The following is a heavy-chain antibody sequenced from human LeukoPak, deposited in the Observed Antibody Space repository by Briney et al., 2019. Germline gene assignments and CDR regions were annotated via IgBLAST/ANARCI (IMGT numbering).Heavy chain of an antibody. V-gene: IGHV3-23*01. D-gene: IGHD2-21*01. CDR1: GFTFSSYA. J-gene: IGHJ6*02. CDR2: ISGSGGST. Sequence: GGSLRLSCAASGFTFSSYAMSWVRQAPGKGLEWVSAISGSGGSTYYADSVKGRFTISRDNSKNTLYLQMNSLRAEDTAVYYCAKVVEGGEYYYGMDVWGQGTTVTVSS. CDR3: AKVVEGGEYYYGMDV.